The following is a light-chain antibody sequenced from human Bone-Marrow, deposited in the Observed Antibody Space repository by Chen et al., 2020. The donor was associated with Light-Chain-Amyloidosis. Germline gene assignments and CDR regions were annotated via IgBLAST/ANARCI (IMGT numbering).Light chain of an antibody. CDR1: VLPTKY. CDR2: RDT. V-gene: IGLV3-25*03. J-gene: IGLJ2*01. CDR3: QSADSSGTYEVI. Sequence: SYEPTLPPLVSVSPGQTARITCSGDVLPTKYAHWYQQKPGQAPVLVIHRDTERPSGISERFSGSSSGTTATLTISGVQAEDEADYHCQSADSSGTYEVIFGGGTKLTVL.